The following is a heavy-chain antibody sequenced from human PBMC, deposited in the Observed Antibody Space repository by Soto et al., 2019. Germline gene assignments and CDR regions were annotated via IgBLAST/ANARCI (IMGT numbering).Heavy chain of an antibody. CDR1: GGSISSGGYS. Sequence: QLQLQESGSRLVKPSQTLSLTCAVSGGSISSGGYSWSWIRQPPGKGLEWIGYIYHSGSTYYNPSLTSRVTRSVDRSKNQFSLKQSSVTAADTAVYYCARSSGWYGEFDYWGQGTLVTVSS. V-gene: IGHV4-30-2*01. J-gene: IGHJ4*02. D-gene: IGHD6-19*01. CDR3: ARSSGWYGEFDY. CDR2: IYHSGST.